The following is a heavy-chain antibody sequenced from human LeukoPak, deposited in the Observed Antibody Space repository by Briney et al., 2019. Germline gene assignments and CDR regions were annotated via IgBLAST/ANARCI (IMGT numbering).Heavy chain of an antibody. D-gene: IGHD3-10*01. V-gene: IGHV4-59*01. CDR1: GGSISSYY. J-gene: IGHJ4*02. CDR2: LFSSGST. Sequence: SETLSLTCTVSGGSISSYYWSWIRQPPGKGLEWIAYLFSSGSTDYNPSLESRVTISVDTSKNQFSLKLRSVTAADTAVYYCATVAVIRGVTYVDYWGQGTLVTVSS. CDR3: ATVAVIRGVTYVDY.